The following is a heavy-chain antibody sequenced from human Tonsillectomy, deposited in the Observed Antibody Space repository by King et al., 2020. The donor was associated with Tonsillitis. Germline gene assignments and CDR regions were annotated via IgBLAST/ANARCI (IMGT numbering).Heavy chain of an antibody. CDR3: ARVSDSSGYYYFDY. J-gene: IGHJ4*02. CDR1: GYTFTSYD. D-gene: IGHD3-22*01. V-gene: IGHV1-8*01. CDR2: LNPNSGNT. Sequence: VQLVESGADVKKPGASVKVSCTASGYTFTSYDIHWVRQATGQGLEWMGWLNPNSGNTGYAQKFQGRVTMTRNTSISTAYMELSSLRSEDTAVYYCARVSDSSGYYYFDYWGQGTLVTLSS.